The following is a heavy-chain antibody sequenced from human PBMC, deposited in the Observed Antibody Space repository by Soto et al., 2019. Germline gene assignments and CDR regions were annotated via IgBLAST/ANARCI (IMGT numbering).Heavy chain of an antibody. J-gene: IGHJ4*02. D-gene: IGHD1-7*01. CDR1: GFTFSSYT. V-gene: IGHV3-48*01. Sequence: EVQLVESGGGLVQPGGSLRLSCAASGFTFSSYTMNWVRQAPGKGLEWVSSISSSSSIIYYADSLKGRFTISRDNAKNSLYLQINSLRAEDTAVYYCARTWNYLLDYWGQGTLVTVSS. CDR2: ISSSSSII. CDR3: ARTWNYLLDY.